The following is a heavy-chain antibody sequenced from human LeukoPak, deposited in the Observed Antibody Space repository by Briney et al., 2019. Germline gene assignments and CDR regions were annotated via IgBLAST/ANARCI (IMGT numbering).Heavy chain of an antibody. CDR2: ISWNSGSI. Sequence: GGSLRLSCAASGFTFDDYAMHWVRQAPGKGLEWVSGISWNSGSIGYADSVKGRFTISRDNAKNSLYLQMNSLRAEDMALYYCAKGGDHYDSSGYYDPFDYWGQGTLVTVSS. CDR1: GFTFDDYA. CDR3: AKGGDHYDSSGYYDPFDY. D-gene: IGHD3-22*01. J-gene: IGHJ4*02. V-gene: IGHV3-9*03.